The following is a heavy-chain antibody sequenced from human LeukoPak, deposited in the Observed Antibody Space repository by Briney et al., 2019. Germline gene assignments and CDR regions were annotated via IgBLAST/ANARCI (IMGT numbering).Heavy chain of an antibody. V-gene: IGHV3-74*01. J-gene: IGHJ6*02. D-gene: IGHD2-2*02. CDR3: AKSFYTSPPAGMDV. CDR1: GFTFSSYW. Sequence: GGSLRLSCAASGFTFSSYWMHWVRQAPGKGLVWVSRINGDGRSTTYADSAKGRFTISRDNAKNTLYLQMNSLRVEDTAVYYCAKSFYTSPPAGMDVWGQGTTVTVSS. CDR2: INGDGRST.